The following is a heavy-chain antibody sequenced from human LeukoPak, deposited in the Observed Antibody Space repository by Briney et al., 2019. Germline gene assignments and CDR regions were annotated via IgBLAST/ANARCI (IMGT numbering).Heavy chain of an antibody. CDR2: IWFDGSNT. J-gene: IGHJ4*02. D-gene: IGHD5-18*01. V-gene: IGHV3-33*01. Sequence: PGGSLRLSCAASGFPFSSYGMHWVRQAPGKGPEWVAIIWFDGSNTYYAESVEGRFTISRDNSKNTLYLQMNSLRAEDTAVYSCARGLGYSYGYGIDYWGQGTLVIASS. CDR3: ARGLGYSYGYGIDY. CDR1: GFPFSSYG.